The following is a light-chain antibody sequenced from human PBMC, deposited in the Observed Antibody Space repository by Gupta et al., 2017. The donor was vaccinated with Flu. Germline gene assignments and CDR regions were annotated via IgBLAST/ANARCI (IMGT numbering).Light chain of an antibody. CDR2: QGS. V-gene: IGLV3-1*01. CDR1: KLGDRY. J-gene: IGLJ1*01. CDR3: QACYSSTGV. Sequence: CCGDKLGDRYACWERQKPGQSRVLVIYQGSKRPTGSPERFARCHSGNTATLTVCGTQDRDEDDYYCQACYSSTGVFGYGTKVTVL.